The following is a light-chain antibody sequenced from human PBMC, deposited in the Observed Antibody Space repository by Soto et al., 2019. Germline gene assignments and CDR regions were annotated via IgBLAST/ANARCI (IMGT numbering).Light chain of an antibody. Sequence: DIQMTQSPSSLSASVGDEVTITCRASQTIMTYLNWYQLKPGKPPKLLIYAASSLQSGVPSRFSGSGSGTDFTLTISNLQPEDSATYYCQQSYNSHPTFGQGTKVDI. CDR2: AAS. CDR3: QQSYNSHPT. V-gene: IGKV1-39*01. CDR1: QTIMTY. J-gene: IGKJ1*01.